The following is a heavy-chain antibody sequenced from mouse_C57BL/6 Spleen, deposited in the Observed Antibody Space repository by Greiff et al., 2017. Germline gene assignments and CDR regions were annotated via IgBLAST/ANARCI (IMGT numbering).Heavy chain of an antibody. CDR1: GYAFSSYW. CDR3: ARSESNWRDYYAMDY. CDR2: IYPGDGDT. D-gene: IGHD2-5*01. J-gene: IGHJ4*01. Sequence: QVQLQQSGAELVKPGASVKISCKASGYAFSSYWMNWVKQRPGKGLEWIGQIYPGDGDTNYNGKFKGKATLTADKSSSTAYMQLSSLTSEDSAVYICARSESNWRDYYAMDYWGQGTSVTVSS. V-gene: IGHV1-80*01.